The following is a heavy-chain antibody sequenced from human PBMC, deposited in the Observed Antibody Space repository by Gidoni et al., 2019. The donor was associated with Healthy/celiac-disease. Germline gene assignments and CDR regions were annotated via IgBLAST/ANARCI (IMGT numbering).Heavy chain of an antibody. Sequence: EVQLVESGGGLVQPGGSLRLSWAASGFTFSSYWMSCVRQAPGKGLEWVANIKQDGSEKYYVDSVKGRFTISRDNAKNLLYLQMTSLRAEDTAVYYCARDTYYYGSGSDRPNDYWGQGTLVTVSS. V-gene: IGHV3-7*01. CDR3: ARDTYYYGSGSDRPNDY. CDR2: IKQDGSEK. CDR1: GFTFSSYW. D-gene: IGHD3-10*01. J-gene: IGHJ4*02.